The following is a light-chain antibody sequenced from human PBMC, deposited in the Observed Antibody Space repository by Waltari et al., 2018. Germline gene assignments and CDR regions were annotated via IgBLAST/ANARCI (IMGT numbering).Light chain of an antibody. CDR3: TSYTSISTRV. CDR2: EVS. CDR1: SSDAGSYNH. V-gene: IGLV2-14*01. Sequence: QSALTQPASVSRPPGQSTTISCTGTSSDAGSYNHASWYQQLPGKTPKLIIPEVSNRPSGVSDRFSGSKSGNTASLTISGLQAEDEADYYCTSYTSISTRVFGGGTKLTVL. J-gene: IGLJ3*02.